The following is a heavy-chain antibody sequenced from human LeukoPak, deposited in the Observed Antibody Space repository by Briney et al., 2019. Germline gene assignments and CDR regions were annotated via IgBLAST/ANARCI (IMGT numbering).Heavy chain of an antibody. CDR3: ARLIVTYDSSGYYSVGFDP. CDR2: IYYSGST. D-gene: IGHD3-22*01. Sequence: PSETLSLTCTVSGYSISSGYYWSWIRPPPGKGLEWIGYIYYSGSTNYNPSLKSRVTISVDTSKNQFSLKLSSVTAADTAVYYCARLIVTYDSSGYYSVGFDPWGQGTLVTVSS. V-gene: IGHV4-61*01. CDR1: GYSISSGYY. J-gene: IGHJ5*02.